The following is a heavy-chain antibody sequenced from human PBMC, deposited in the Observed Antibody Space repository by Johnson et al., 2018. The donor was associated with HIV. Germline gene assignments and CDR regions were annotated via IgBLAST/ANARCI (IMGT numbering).Heavy chain of an antibody. CDR1: GFTFDDYA. D-gene: IGHD6-19*01. J-gene: IGHJ3*02. CDR2: LSWNSGSI. V-gene: IGHV3-9*01. CDR3: AVIAVAGGGAFDI. Sequence: VQLVESGGGLVQPGRSLRLSCAASGFTFDDYAMHWVRQAPGKGLEWVSGLSWNSGSIGYADSVKGRFTISRDKAKNSLYLQMNSLRAEDTALYYCAVIAVAGGGAFDIWGQGTMVTVSS.